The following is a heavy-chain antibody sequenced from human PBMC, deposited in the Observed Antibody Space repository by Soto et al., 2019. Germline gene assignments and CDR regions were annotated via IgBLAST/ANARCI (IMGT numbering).Heavy chain of an antibody. Sequence: EVQLVESGGGLVKPGGSLRLSCAASGFTFSSYSMNWVRQAPGKGLEWVSSISSSSSYIYYADSVKGRFTISRDNAKNSLYLQMNSLRAEDTAVYYCARGMVYSDVGGADYWGKGTLVTVSS. CDR3: ARGMVYSDVGGADY. CDR2: ISSSSSYI. J-gene: IGHJ4*02. D-gene: IGHD2-8*01. CDR1: GFTFSSYS. V-gene: IGHV3-21*01.